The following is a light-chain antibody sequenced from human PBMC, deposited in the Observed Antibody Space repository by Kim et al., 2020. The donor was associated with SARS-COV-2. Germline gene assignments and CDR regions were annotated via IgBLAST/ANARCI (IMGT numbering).Light chain of an antibody. Sequence: APGKTARITCGGDKIGNKNVHWYQQKPGQAPVLVIYYDRDRPSGIPERFSGSNSGNTATLTISRVEAGDEADYYCQVWDSSNDHYVFGTGTKVTVL. CDR3: QVWDSSNDHYV. CDR2: YDR. J-gene: IGLJ1*01. V-gene: IGLV3-21*04. CDR1: KIGNKN.